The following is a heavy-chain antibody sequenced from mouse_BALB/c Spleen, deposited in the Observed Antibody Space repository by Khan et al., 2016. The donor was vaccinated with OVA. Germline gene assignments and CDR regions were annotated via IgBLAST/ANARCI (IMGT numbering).Heavy chain of an antibody. V-gene: IGHV1S136*01. CDR1: GYTFTNYV. D-gene: IGHD4-1*01. CDR2: INPDNADT. J-gene: IGHJ3*01. CDR3: AREASSWDFSFPY. Sequence: VQLQQSGPELVEPGASVKMSCKASGYTFTNYVIHWVKQKPGQGLEWIGYINPDNADTRYNEKFKGKATLTSDISSTSAYMELLSLTSEDSAVYYWAREASSWDFSFPYWGQGTLVTVSA.